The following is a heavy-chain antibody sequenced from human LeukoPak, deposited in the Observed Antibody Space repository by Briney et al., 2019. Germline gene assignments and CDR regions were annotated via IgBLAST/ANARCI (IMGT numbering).Heavy chain of an antibody. Sequence: SETLSLTCTVSGGSISSGSYYWSWIRQPAGKGLEWIGYIYYSGSTNYNPSLKSRVTISVDTSKNQFSLKLSSVTAADTAVYYCARAEMATIVIDYWGQGTLVTVSS. J-gene: IGHJ4*02. CDR2: IYYSGST. CDR3: ARAEMATIVIDY. CDR1: GGSISSGSYY. D-gene: IGHD5-24*01. V-gene: IGHV4-61*10.